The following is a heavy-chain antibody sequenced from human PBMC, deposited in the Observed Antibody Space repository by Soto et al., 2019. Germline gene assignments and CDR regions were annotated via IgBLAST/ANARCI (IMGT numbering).Heavy chain of an antibody. CDR2: MNPNSGNT. CDR1: RYTFTSYD. CDR3: ARGYYDILTGYYLFDY. Sequence: GAPVKLSCNDSRYTFTSYDINSARQTTGQTREWMGWMNPNSGNTGYAQKFQGRVTMTRNTSISTAYMELSSLRSEDTAVYYCARGYYDILTGYYLFDYWGQGTLVTVSS. V-gene: IGHV1-8*01. D-gene: IGHD3-9*01. J-gene: IGHJ4*02.